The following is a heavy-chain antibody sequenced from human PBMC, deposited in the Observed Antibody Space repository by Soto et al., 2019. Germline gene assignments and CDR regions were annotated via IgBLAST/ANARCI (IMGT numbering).Heavy chain of an antibody. J-gene: IGHJ4*02. CDR2: IGPKRGDT. D-gene: IGHD5-12*01. V-gene: IGHV1-2*02. CDR3: GRGRSGEIVIFY. Sequence: QVQLVQSGAEVKESGASVKVSYKASGYTFSGYYIHWVRQAPGQAPEWVGEIGPKRGDTRYAQKFQGRVTMTKDTSITTVDMELRNLSPDDTAVYFCGRGRSGEIVIFYWGQGTLVTVHS. CDR1: GYTFSGYY.